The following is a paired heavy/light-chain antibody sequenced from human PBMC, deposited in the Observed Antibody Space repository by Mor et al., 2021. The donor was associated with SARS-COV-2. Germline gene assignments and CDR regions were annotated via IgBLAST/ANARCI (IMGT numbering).Heavy chain of an antibody. CDR1: GFTFSSYA. CDR2: ISGSGSGTS. Sequence: EVQMLESGGGLVQPGGSLRLSCVASGFTFSSYAMTWVRQAPGKGPEWVSTISGSGSGTSYYADSVKGRFTISRDNSKNTLYLQMNSLRAEDTAVYYCAKFSRGTSPIKTPFDPWGQGTLVTVSS. V-gene: IGHV3-23*01. J-gene: IGHJ5*02. CDR3: AKFSRGTSPIKTPFDP. D-gene: IGHD3-10*01.
Light chain of an antibody. CDR2: KAS. J-gene: IGKJ2*02. CDR3: QQYNSYCN. V-gene: IGKV1-5*03. CDR1: QSIGSW. Sequence: DIQMTQSPSTLSASVGDRVTITCRASQSIGSWLAWYQQKPGKAPKLLIYKASSLETGVPSRFSGSGSGTEFTLTITSLQPDDFATYYCQQYNSYCNFGQGTKLEIK.